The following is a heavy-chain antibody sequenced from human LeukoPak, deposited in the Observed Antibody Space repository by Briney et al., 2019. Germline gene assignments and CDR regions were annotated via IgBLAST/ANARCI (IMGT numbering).Heavy chain of an antibody. D-gene: IGHD3-10*01. CDR2: IRYDGTNK. CDR1: GFTFSSYG. CDR3: ARDLMFRGETGAFDI. J-gene: IGHJ3*02. V-gene: IGHV3-30*02. Sequence: PGGSLRLSCAASGFTFSSYGVHWVRQAPGKGLEWVAFIRYDGTNKYYADSVKGRFTISRDNSKNTLYLQMNSPSAEDTAVYYCARDLMFRGETGAFDIWGQGTMVTVSS.